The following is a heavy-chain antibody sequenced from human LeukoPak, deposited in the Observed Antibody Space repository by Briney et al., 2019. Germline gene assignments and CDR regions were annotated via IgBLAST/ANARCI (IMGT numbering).Heavy chain of an antibody. CDR2: MNPNSGNT. Sequence: ASVTVSCKAYGYPFTSSDINWVRQATGQGLEWMGWMNPNSGNTGYAQKFQGRVTMTRNTSISTAYMELSSLRSEDTAVYYCVRIDYSNAFDIWGQGTMVTVSS. D-gene: IGHD4-11*01. CDR1: GYPFTSSD. CDR3: VRIDYSNAFDI. J-gene: IGHJ3*02. V-gene: IGHV1-8*02.